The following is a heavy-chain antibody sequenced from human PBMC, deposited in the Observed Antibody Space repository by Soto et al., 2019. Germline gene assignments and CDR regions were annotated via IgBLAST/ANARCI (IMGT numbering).Heavy chain of an antibody. J-gene: IGHJ3*02. CDR2: INHSGST. CDR1: GGSFSGYY. Sequence: SXTLSLTCAVYGGSFSGYYWSCIRQPPSKGLEWIGEINHSGSTNYNPSLKSRVTISVDTSKNQFSLKLSSVTAADTAVYYCARGPNVLRYFDWFGGAFDIWGQGTMVT. D-gene: IGHD3-9*01. V-gene: IGHV4-34*01. CDR3: ARGPNVLRYFDWFGGAFDI.